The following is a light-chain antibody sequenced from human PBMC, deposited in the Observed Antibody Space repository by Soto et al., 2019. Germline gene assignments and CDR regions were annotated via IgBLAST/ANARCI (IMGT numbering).Light chain of an antibody. Sequence: QSALTQPRSMSGSPGQSVTISCTGTSSDVGGYTYVSWYQQHPGKAPKLIIYDVNKRPSGVPDRFFGSKSGNTASLTISGLQAEDEADYYCSSYAGNYSYVFGGGTKLTVL. J-gene: IGLJ2*01. CDR2: DVN. V-gene: IGLV2-11*01. CDR1: SSDVGGYTY. CDR3: SSYAGNYSYV.